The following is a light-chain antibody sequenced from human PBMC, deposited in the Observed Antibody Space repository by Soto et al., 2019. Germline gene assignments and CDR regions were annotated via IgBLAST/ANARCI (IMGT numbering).Light chain of an antibody. Sequence: EIVLTQSPGTLSLSPGERATLSCRASQSVSNNYLAWYQQKPGQAPRLVIYGASNRATGIPDRFSASGSGTDFTLTISSVEPEDFAMYYCHQRNQFGQGTRLEIK. CDR3: HQRNQ. CDR2: GAS. V-gene: IGKV3-20*01. J-gene: IGKJ5*01. CDR1: QSVSNNY.